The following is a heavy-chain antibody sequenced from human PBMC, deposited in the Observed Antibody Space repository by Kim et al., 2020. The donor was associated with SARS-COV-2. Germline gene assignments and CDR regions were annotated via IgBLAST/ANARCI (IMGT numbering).Heavy chain of an antibody. J-gene: IGHJ4*02. V-gene: IGHV3-23*01. CDR3: AKGEAVVVTATPDY. Sequence: ADPVKGRLTITGDNSKNTLCLQMNSLGAEDTAVYYCAKGEAVVVTATPDYWGQGTLVTVSS. D-gene: IGHD2-21*02.